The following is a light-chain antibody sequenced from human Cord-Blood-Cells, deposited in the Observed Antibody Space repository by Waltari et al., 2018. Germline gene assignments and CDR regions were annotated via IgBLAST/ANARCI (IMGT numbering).Light chain of an antibody. CDR3: QQYNNWPPWT. Sequence: EIVMTQSPATLSVSPGERVTLSCRASQSVSSNLAWYQKKPGPAPRLLIYGASTRATGIPARFSGSGSGTEFTLTISSLQAEDFAVYYCQQYNNWPPWTFGQGTKVEIK. V-gene: IGKV3-15*01. J-gene: IGKJ1*01. CDR2: GAS. CDR1: QSVSSN.